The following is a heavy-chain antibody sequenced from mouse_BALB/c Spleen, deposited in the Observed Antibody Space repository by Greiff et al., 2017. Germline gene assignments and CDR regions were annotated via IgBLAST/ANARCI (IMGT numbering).Heavy chain of an antibody. J-gene: IGHJ4*01. CDR3: AREKKGYYAMDY. CDR2: ISSGGSYT. V-gene: IGHV5-9-4*01. CDR1: GFTFSSYA. Sequence: EVQRVESGGGLVKPGGSLKLSCAASGFTFSSYAMSWVRQSPEKRLEWVAEISSGGSYTYYPDTVTGRFTISRDNAKNTLYLEMSSLRSEDTAMYYCAREKKGYYAMDYWGQGTSVTVSS.